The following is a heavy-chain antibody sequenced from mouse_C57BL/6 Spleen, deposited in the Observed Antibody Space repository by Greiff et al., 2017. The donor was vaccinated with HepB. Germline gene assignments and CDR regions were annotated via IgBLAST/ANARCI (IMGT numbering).Heavy chain of an antibody. J-gene: IGHJ2*01. CDR1: GYTFTDYE. D-gene: IGHD2-2*01. Sequence: VQLQQSGAELVRPGASVTLSCKASGYTFTDYEMHWVKQTPVHGLEWIGAIDPETGGTAYNQKFKGKAILTADKSSSTAYMELRSLTSEDSAVYYCTRRGYDLGYYFDYWGQGTTLTVSS. V-gene: IGHV1-15*01. CDR2: IDPETGGT. CDR3: TRRGYDLGYYFDY.